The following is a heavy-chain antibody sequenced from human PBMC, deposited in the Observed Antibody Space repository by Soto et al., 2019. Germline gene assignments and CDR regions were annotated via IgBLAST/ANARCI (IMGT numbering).Heavy chain of an antibody. CDR1: GYNFKVYS. J-gene: IGHJ4*02. Sequence: QVQLVQSGAAVKKPGASVKVSCKTSGYNFKVYSISWVRQAPGQGLEWMGWISTNNGKTNTAQRLQVRVTMTTDISTSTAHMALTDLQCDDTAVYYCASVARSSWWAFDDWGQGPLAIVPS. CDR3: ASVARSSWWAFDD. V-gene: IGHV1-18*04. CDR2: ISTNNGKT. D-gene: IGHD6-13*01.